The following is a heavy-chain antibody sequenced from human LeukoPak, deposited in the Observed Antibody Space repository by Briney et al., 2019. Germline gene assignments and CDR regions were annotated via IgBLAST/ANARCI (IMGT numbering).Heavy chain of an antibody. CDR3: ARAKRARGNSVSLSWFDP. CDR2: IYYSGST. J-gene: IGHJ5*02. D-gene: IGHD4-23*01. Sequence: TSETLSLTCTVSGGSISSYYWSWIRQPPGKGLEWVGYIYYSGSTNYNPSLKSRVTISVGTSKNQFSLKLSSVTAAATAVYYCARAKRARGNSVSLSWFDPWGQGTLVTVSS. CDR1: GGSISSYY. V-gene: IGHV4-59*12.